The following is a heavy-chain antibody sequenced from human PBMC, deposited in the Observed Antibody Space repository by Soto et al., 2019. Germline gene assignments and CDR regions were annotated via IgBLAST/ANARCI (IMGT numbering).Heavy chain of an antibody. CDR1: GFTFSSNG. CDR2: ISDDGSQK. Sequence: PGGSLRLSCAASGFTFSSNGIHWVRQAPGKGPEWVAVISDDGSQKYYADSVKGRFTISRDNSKNTLYLQMDSLRLEDTAVYYCAGDSRRGFTTTFNWFDTWGLGT. D-gene: IGHD3-22*01. CDR3: AGDSRRGFTTTFNWFDT. J-gene: IGHJ5*02. V-gene: IGHV3-30-3*01.